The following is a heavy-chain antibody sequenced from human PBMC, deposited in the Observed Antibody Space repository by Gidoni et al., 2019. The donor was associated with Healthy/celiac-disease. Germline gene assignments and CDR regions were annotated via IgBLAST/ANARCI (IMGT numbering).Heavy chain of an antibody. D-gene: IGHD2-15*01. J-gene: IGHJ6*02. Sequence: QVTLRESGPALVKPTQTLTLTCTFSGFSLSTSGMCVSWIRQPPGKALEWLARIDWDDDKYYSTSLKTRLTISKDTSKNQVVLTMTNMDPVDTATYYCARMGGYCSGGSCPYYYYGMDVWGQGTTVTVSS. CDR2: IDWDDDK. V-gene: IGHV2-70*15. CDR1: GFSLSTSGMC. CDR3: ARMGGYCSGGSCPYYYYGMDV.